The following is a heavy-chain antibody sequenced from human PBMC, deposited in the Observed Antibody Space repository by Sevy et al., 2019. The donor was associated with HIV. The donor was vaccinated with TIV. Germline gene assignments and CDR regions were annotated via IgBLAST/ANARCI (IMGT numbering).Heavy chain of an antibody. D-gene: IGHD2-2*02. J-gene: IGHJ5*02. CDR3: ARLWEVPAAIGRNNWFDP. CDR1: GGSISSSSYY. V-gene: IGHV4-39*01. Sequence: SETLSLTCTVSGGSISSSSYYWGWIRQPPGKGLEWIGSIYYSGSTYYNPSLKSRVTISVDTSKNQFSLKLSSVTAADTAVYYCARLWEVPAAIGRNNWFDPWGQGTLVTVSS. CDR2: IYYSGST.